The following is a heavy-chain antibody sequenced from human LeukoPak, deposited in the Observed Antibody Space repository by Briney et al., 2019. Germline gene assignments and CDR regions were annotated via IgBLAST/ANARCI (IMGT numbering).Heavy chain of an antibody. J-gene: IGHJ4*02. V-gene: IGHV3-53*01. D-gene: IGHD3-3*01. CDR3: ARVIDFWSGYTN. CDR1: GFTVSSNY. Sequence: GGSLRLSCAASGFTVSSNYMSWVRQAPGKGLEWVSVIYSGGSTYYADSVKGRFTISRDNSKNTLYLQMNSLRAEDTAVYYCARVIDFWSGYTNWGQGTLVTVSS. CDR2: IYSGGST.